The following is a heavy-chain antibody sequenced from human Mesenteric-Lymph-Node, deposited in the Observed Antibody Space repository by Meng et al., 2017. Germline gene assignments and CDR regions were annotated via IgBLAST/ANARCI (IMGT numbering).Heavy chain of an antibody. CDR1: GYTFTTYY. CDR2: INPSSGGT. Sequence: QVQLVQSGAEVKKPGASVKVSCKASGYTFTTYYMHWLLQAPGKGLEWMGIINPSSGGTTYAQKFRGRVTMTRDTSTSTVYMELSSLRSDDTAVYFCARDGGRTATCSAGGNWFDPWGQGTLVTVSS. CDR3: ARDGGRTATCSAGGNWFDP. J-gene: IGHJ5*02. V-gene: IGHV1-46*03. D-gene: IGHD2-2*01.